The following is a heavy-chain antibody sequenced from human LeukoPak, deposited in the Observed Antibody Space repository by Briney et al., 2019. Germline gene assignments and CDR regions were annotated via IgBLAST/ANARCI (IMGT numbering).Heavy chain of an antibody. J-gene: IGHJ5*02. Sequence: ASVKVSCKASGYTFTGYYMHWVRQAPGQGLEWMGWINPNSGGTNYAQKFQGRVTMTRDTSISTAYMELSSLRSEDTAVYYCARGQRVVVPAAIKYWFDPWGQGTLVTVSS. CDR2: INPNSGGT. CDR1: GYTFTGYY. CDR3: ARGQRVVVPAAIKYWFDP. D-gene: IGHD2-2*02. V-gene: IGHV1-2*02.